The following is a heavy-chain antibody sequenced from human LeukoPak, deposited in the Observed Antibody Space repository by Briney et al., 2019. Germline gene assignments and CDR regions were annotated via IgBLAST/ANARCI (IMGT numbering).Heavy chain of an antibody. CDR3: AAVIDY. Sequence: GGSLRLSCAVSGFTFSGNYMSWVRQAPGKGLEWVSSISSRSSYIDYADSLKGRFTISRDNAKNSLYLQMNSLRAEDTAVYYCAAVIDYWGQGTLVTVSS. V-gene: IGHV3-21*01. CDR2: ISSRSSYI. CDR1: GFTFSGNY. J-gene: IGHJ4*02.